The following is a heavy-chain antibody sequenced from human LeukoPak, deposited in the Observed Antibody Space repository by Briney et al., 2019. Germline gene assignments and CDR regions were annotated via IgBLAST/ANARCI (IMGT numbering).Heavy chain of an antibody. CDR3: VAGTAMVMDWFDP. J-gene: IGHJ5*02. Sequence: SETLSLTCTVSGGSISSSSYYWGWIRQPPEKGLEWIGSIYYSGSTYYNPSLKSRVTISVDTSKNQFSLKLSSVTAADTAVYYCVAGTAMVMDWFDPWGQGTLVTVSS. CDR2: IYYSGST. CDR1: GGSISSSSYY. D-gene: IGHD5-18*01. V-gene: IGHV4-39*01.